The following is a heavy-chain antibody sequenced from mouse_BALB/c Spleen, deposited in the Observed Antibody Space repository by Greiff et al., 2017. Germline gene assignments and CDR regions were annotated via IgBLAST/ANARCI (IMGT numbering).Heavy chain of an antibody. D-gene: IGHD3-1*01. J-gene: IGHJ3*01. Sequence: EVQGVESGGDLVKPGGSLKLSCAASGFTFSSYGMSWVRQTPDKRLEWVATISSGGSYTYYPDSVKGRFTISRDNAKNTLYLQMSSLKSEDTAMYYCARHRAAYWGQGTLVTVSA. CDR2: ISSGGSYT. V-gene: IGHV5-6*01. CDR3: ARHRAAY. CDR1: GFTFSSYG.